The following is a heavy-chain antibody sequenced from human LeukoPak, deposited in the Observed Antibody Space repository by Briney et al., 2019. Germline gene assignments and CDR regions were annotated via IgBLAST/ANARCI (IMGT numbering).Heavy chain of an antibody. CDR1: GFSFSTFA. D-gene: IGHD6-19*01. Sequence: GGSLRMSCAGSGFSFSTFAMSWVHQAPGKGLEWVSAIDSSGDSAYYADSVKSRFTISRDNSNNTLYLQMNSLRGEDTAIYYCVQQWQVLGDFDFWGQGTMVTVSS. J-gene: IGHJ3*01. CDR3: VQQWQVLGDFDF. CDR2: IDSSGDSA. V-gene: IGHV3-23*01.